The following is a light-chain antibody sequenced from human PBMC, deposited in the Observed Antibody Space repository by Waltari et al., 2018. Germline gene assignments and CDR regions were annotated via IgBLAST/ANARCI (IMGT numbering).Light chain of an antibody. CDR2: DAS. J-gene: IGKJ1*01. Sequence: DIVLTQSPGTLSVSPGARATLSCRASQSVRRTLAWYQQKPGQAPRLLIYDASTRATGFPDRFSGSGFGTDFSLTISRLEPEDFAVYYCQKYGTLPATFGQGTKVEIK. V-gene: IGKV3-20*01. CDR1: QSVRRT. CDR3: QKYGTLPAT.